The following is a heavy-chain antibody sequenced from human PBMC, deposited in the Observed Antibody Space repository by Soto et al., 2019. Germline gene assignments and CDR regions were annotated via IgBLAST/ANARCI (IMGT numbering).Heavy chain of an antibody. D-gene: IGHD1-26*01. Sequence: EVQLVESGGGLVKPGGSLRLSCAASGFTFTSYSMNWVRQAPGKGLEWVSSISSSSGYIYYADSVKGRFTISRDNAKNSLYXQMNXLXAEDTAVYYCARDPNSRSYSPPYYFDYWGQGTLVTVSS. CDR3: ARDPNSRSYSPPYYFDY. V-gene: IGHV3-21*01. J-gene: IGHJ4*02. CDR2: ISSSSGYI. CDR1: GFTFTSYS.